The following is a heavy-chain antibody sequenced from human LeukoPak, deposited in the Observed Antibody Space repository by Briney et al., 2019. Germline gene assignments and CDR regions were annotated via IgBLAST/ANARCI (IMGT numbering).Heavy chain of an antibody. CDR2: VYYTGST. CDR3: ARHFAYSSSSYFDY. D-gene: IGHD6-6*01. J-gene: IGHJ4*02. CDR1: GGSVSSYY. V-gene: IGHV4-59*08. Sequence: SETLSLTCSVSGGSVSSYYWSWIRQPPGKGLEWIGYVYYTGSTNYSPSLKSRVTMFEDKSKNQFSLRLYSVTVADTAVYYCARHFAYSSSSYFDYWGQGSLVTVSS.